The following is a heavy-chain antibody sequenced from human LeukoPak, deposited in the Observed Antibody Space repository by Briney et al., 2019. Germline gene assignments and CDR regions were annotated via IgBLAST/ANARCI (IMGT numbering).Heavy chain of an antibody. CDR3: ARVGKIVIPSGQDY. Sequence: GESLRLSCAASGFTFGSYWKHWVRQPPAQGLVWVSRINTYEGETIYADPVKSRRIIFSDNAKNTLFLQMNSLRAEDAPVHYCARVGKIVIPSGQDYWGQGTLVTVSS. CDR2: INTYEGET. V-gene: IGHV3-74*01. CDR1: GFTFGSYW. J-gene: IGHJ4*02. D-gene: IGHD1-26*01.